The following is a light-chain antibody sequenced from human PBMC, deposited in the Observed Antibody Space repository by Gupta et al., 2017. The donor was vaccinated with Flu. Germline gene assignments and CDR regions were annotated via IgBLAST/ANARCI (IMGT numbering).Light chain of an antibody. J-gene: IGLJ2*01. V-gene: IGLV2-8*01. CDR1: SSDVGGYKF. Sequence: QSALTQPPTASGSLGQSVTISCTGTSSDVGGYKFVSWYQQHPGKAPKLKIYDVSKRPSGVPVRFSGSRSGNTASLTVSALQAEDEADYYCASYAGTNNLVFSGGTKLSVL. CDR2: DVS. CDR3: ASYAGTNNLV.